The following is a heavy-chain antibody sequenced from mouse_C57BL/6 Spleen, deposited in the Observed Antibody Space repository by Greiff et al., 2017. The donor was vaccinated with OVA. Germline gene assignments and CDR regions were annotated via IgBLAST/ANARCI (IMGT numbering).Heavy chain of an antibody. D-gene: IGHD4-1*01. V-gene: IGHV1-61*01. CDR1: GYTFTSYW. J-gene: IGHJ3*01. CDR2: IYPSDSET. CDR3: ARGEAHWDLFFAY. Sequence: QVQLQQPGAELVRPGSSVKLSCKASGYTFTSYWLDWVKQRPGQGLEWIGNIYPSDSETHYNQKFKDKATLTVDKYSSTAYMQLSSLTSEDSAVYDGARGEAHWDLFFAYWGQGTLVTVSA.